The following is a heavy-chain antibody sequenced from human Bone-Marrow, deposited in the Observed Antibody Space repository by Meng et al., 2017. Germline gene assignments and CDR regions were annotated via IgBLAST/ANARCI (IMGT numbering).Heavy chain of an antibody. V-gene: IGHV3-23*01. J-gene: IGHJ4*02. CDR2: ISGSGGST. CDR3: ARDRSSLLSLGYCSSTSCYGGYFDY. CDR1: GFIFSSYA. Sequence: GESLKISCAASGFIFSSYAMSWVRQAPGKGLEWVSAISGSGGSTYYADSVKGRFTISRDNSKNTLYLQMNSLRAEDTAVYYCARDRSSLLSLGYCSSTSCYGGYFDYWGQGTLVTVSS. D-gene: IGHD2-2*01.